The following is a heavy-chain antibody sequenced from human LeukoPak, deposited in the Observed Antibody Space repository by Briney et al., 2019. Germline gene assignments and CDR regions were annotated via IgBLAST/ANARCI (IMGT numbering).Heavy chain of an antibody. D-gene: IGHD6-19*01. CDR2: ISAYNGNT. Sequence: ASVKVSCKASGYTFTSYGISWVRQAPGQGLEWMGWISAYNGNTNYAQKLQGRVTMTTDTSTSTAYMELRSLRSDDTAVYYCAGEPQSSGWYFWFDPWGQGTLVTVSS. V-gene: IGHV1-18*01. CDR3: AGEPQSSGWYFWFDP. CDR1: GYTFTSYG. J-gene: IGHJ5*02.